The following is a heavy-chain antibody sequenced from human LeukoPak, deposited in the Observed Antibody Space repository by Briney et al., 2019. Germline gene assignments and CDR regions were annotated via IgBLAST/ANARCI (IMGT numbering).Heavy chain of an antibody. J-gene: IGHJ5*02. D-gene: IGHD3-10*01. CDR1: GGSVSDYY. V-gene: IGHV4-59*02. Sequence: SETLSLTCTISGGSVSDYYWSWIRQSPGKGLEWIGYIYYTGSTTYNPSLKSRVTMSADTSKNQFSLNLNSVTAADTAVYYCAREGLNMVRGVIPKEAWGWFDPWGQGTLVTVSS. CDR3: AREGLNMVRGVIPKEAWGWFDP. CDR2: IYYTGST.